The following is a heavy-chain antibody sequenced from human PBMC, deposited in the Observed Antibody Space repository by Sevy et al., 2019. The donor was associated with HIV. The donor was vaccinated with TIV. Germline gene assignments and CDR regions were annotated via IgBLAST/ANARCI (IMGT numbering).Heavy chain of an antibody. CDR2: ISYDGSNK. Sequence: GGSLRRSCAASGITFSSHAMHWVRQAPGKGLEWVTIISYDGSNKYYADSVKGRFTISRDNSKNTLYLQMNSLRAEDTAVYYCARADYGDYSGEFDYWGQGTLVTVSS. V-gene: IGHV3-30-3*01. CDR3: ARADYGDYSGEFDY. CDR1: GITFSSHA. J-gene: IGHJ4*02. D-gene: IGHD4-17*01.